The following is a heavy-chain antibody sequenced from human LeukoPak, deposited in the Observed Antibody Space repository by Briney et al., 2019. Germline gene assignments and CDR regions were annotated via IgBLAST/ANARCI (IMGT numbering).Heavy chain of an antibody. CDR2: ISGSGNGGST. V-gene: IGHV3-23*01. J-gene: IGHJ3*02. D-gene: IGHD4-17*01. Sequence: GGSLRLSCAASGFTFSSSAMSWVRQAPGKGLEWVSSISGSGNGGSTYYADSVKGRFTISRDNSKNTLYLQMNSLRAEDTAVYYCAKSRRAVTDDAFDIWGQGTMVTVSS. CDR3: AKSRRAVTDDAFDI. CDR1: GFTFSSSA.